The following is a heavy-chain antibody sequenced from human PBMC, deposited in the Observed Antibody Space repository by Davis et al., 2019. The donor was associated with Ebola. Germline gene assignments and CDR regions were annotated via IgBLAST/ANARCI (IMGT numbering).Heavy chain of an antibody. J-gene: IGHJ6*02. V-gene: IGHV5-51*01. Sequence: GESLKISCQGSGYSFTSYWIGWVRQMPGKGLEWMGIIYPGDSDTGYSPSFQGQVTISADKSISTAYLQWSSLKASDTAMYYCARRSGDDYYYYGMDVWGQGTTVTVSS. CDR3: ARRSGDDYYYYGMDV. CDR2: IYPGDSDT. CDR1: GYSFTSYW. D-gene: IGHD5-12*01.